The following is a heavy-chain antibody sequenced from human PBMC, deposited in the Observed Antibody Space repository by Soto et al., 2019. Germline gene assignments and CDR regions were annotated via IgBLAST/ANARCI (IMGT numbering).Heavy chain of an antibody. D-gene: IGHD3-10*01. CDR2: IYYSGST. J-gene: IGHJ6*02. V-gene: IGHV4-59*01. CDR3: ARDARDQYYYGSGSAYGMDV. CDR1: GGSISSYY. Sequence: SETLSLTCTVSGGSISSYYWSWIRQPPGKGLEWIGYIYYSGSTNYNPSLKSRVTISVDTSKNQFSLKLSSVTAADTAVYYCARDARDQYYYGSGSAYGMDVWGQGTTVTVSS.